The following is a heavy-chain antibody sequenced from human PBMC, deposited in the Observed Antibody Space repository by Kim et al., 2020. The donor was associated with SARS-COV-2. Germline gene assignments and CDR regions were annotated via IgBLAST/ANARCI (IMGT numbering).Heavy chain of an antibody. D-gene: IGHD3-10*01. CDR3: ASRSRVTMVRGARYYYYYGMGV. Sequence: SETLSLTCTVSGGSISSSSYYWGWIRQPPGKGLEWIGSIYYSGSTYYNPSLKSRVTISVDTSKNQFSLKLSSVTAADTAVYYCASRSRVTMVRGARYYYYYGMGVWGQGTTVTVSS. V-gene: IGHV4-39*01. CDR2: IYYSGST. CDR1: GGSISSSSYY. J-gene: IGHJ6*02.